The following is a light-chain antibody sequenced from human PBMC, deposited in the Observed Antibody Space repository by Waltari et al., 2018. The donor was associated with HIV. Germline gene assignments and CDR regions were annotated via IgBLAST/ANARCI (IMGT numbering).Light chain of an antibody. Sequence: QSALTQPASVSGSPGQSITISCTGTSSDVGGYSYVPWYQHHPGKAPKLMIFDVSNRPSGVSDRFSGSKSGNTASLTISGLQVEDEADYYCSSYTSTTTLEVFGGGTKLTVL. CDR3: SSYTSTTTLEV. V-gene: IGLV2-14*03. J-gene: IGLJ2*01. CDR2: DVS. CDR1: SSDVGGYSY.